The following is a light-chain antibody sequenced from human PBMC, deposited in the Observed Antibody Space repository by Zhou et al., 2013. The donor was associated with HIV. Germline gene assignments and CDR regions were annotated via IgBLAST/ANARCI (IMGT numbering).Light chain of an antibody. CDR1: QSISTY. J-gene: IGKJ1*01. Sequence: DIQMTQSPSSLSASLGDRVTITCRASQSISTYLNWYQQKPGKAPTLLIYAASTLQTGVPSRFSGRGAETEFNLTIDGLQEDDFATYFCQQYDNLWTFGQGTTV. CDR3: QQYDNLWT. V-gene: IGKV1-39*01. CDR2: AAS.